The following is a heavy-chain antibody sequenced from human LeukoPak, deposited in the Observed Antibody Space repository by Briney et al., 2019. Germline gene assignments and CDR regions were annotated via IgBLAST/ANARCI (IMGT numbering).Heavy chain of an antibody. V-gene: IGHV3-30*02. CDR1: GFTFSSYG. J-gene: IGHJ6*03. CDR3: ARVLWFGELLYATNYYMDV. Sequence: GGSLRLSCAASGFTFSSYGMHWVRQAPGKGLEWVAFIRYDGSNKYYADSVKGRFTISRDNAKNSLYLQMNSLRAEDTAVYYCARVLWFGELLYATNYYMDVWGKGTTVTISS. CDR2: IRYDGSNK. D-gene: IGHD3-10*01.